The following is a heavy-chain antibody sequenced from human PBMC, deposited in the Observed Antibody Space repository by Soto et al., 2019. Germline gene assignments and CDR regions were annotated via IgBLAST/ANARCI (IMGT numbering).Heavy chain of an antibody. J-gene: IGHJ5*02. CDR1: GGSISSHY. CDR2: IYYSGST. D-gene: IGHD3-10*01. Sequence: PETPSLTCTVSGGSISSHYWSWIRQPPRKGLEWIGYIYYSGSTNYNPSLKSRVTISVDTSKNQFSLKLSSVTAADTAVYYCARELWFGELPRGWFDPWGQGTLVTVSS. CDR3: ARELWFGELPRGWFDP. V-gene: IGHV4-59*11.